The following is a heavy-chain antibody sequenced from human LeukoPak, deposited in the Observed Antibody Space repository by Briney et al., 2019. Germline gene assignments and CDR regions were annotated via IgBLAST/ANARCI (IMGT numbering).Heavy chain of an antibody. D-gene: IGHD5-18*01. J-gene: IGHJ4*02. CDR1: GFTVSNSW. Sequence: GGSLRLSCAAYGFTVSNSWMTWLRQAPGKGLEWVATTKPDGSQKYYVDSVKGRFFISRDNVKDSLYLQMDSLRADDTAVYYCARDRGYTSFDFWGQGTLVAVSS. CDR3: ARDRGYTSFDF. CDR2: TKPDGSQK. V-gene: IGHV3-7*01.